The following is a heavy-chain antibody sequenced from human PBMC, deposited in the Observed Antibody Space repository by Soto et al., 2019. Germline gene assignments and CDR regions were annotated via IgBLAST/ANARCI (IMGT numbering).Heavy chain of an antibody. V-gene: IGHV3-15*07. Sequence: EVQLVEAGGGLVKPGGSLRLSCAASGFTFSNAWMNWVRQAPGKGLEWVGRMKSKTDGGTTDYAAPVKGRFTISRDESTNTLYLQMNSLKTEDTAVYYCTTSNSDYGDYYFAYWGQGTMVTVSS. CDR3: TTSNSDYGDYYFAY. D-gene: IGHD4-17*01. J-gene: IGHJ4*02. CDR2: MKSKTDGGTT. CDR1: GFTFSNAW.